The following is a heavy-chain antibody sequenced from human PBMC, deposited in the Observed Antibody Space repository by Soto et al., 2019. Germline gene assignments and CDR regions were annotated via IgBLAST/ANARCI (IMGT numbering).Heavy chain of an antibody. D-gene: IGHD3-16*01. V-gene: IGHV3-33*01. J-gene: IGHJ3*02. CDR1: GFTFSMFG. Sequence: QVHLVESGGGVVQPGRSLRLSCAASGFTFSMFGMHWVRQAPGKGLEWVATVYYNVHNKYYSDSVRGRFTISRDNSKNMLYLQMNSLGAEDTAFYYCARDPPSTLGSFDIWGRGTKVTVSS. CDR3: ARDPPSTLGSFDI. CDR2: VYYNVHNK.